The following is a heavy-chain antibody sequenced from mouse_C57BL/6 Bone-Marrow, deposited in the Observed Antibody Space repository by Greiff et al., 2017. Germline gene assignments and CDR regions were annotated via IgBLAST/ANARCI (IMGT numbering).Heavy chain of an antibody. CDR3: ARFYYSNFYYAMDY. V-gene: IGHV5-6*01. J-gene: IGHJ4*01. CDR2: ISSGGSYT. D-gene: IGHD2-5*01. Sequence: EVHLVESGGDLVKPGGSLKLSCAASGFTFSSYGMSWVRQTPDKRLEWVATISSGGSYTYYPDSVKGRFTISRDNAKNTLYLQMSSLKSEDTAMYYCARFYYSNFYYAMDYWGQGTSVTVSS. CDR1: GFTFSSYG.